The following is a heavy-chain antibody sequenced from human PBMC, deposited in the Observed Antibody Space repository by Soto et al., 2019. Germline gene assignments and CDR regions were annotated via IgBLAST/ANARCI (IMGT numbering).Heavy chain of an antibody. CDR2: ISYDGSDK. CDR3: ARRAWDSYSAIDV. CDR1: GFKYTDFA. J-gene: IGHJ6*02. Sequence: VQLVESGGGEVQPGRSLRLSCAASGFKYTDFALHWVRQAPGKGLEWVAIISYDGSDKYYADSVKGRFVISRDNPKNTRYLEMNSLRPEDTAVYFCARRAWDSYSAIDVWGQGTTVTVFS. D-gene: IGHD3-22*01. V-gene: IGHV3-30*09.